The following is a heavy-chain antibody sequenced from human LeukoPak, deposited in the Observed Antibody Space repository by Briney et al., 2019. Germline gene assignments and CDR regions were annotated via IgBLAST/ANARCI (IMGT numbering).Heavy chain of an antibody. CDR3: ARGGSPGGVLEWLSPYYYYGMDV. CDR2: INSDGSSP. V-gene: IGHV3-74*01. J-gene: IGHJ6*02. Sequence: QPGGSLRLSCAASGFTFSSYWMHWVRQAPGRGLVWVSRINSDGSSPSYADSVKGRFTISRDNAKNTLYLQMNSLRAEDTAVYYCARGGSPGGVLEWLSPYYYYGMDVWGQGTTVTVSS. D-gene: IGHD3-3*01. CDR1: GFTFSSYW.